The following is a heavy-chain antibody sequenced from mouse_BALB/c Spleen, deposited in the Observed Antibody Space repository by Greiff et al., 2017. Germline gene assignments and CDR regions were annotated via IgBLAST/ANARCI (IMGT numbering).Heavy chain of an antibody. Sequence: EVKLVESGGGLVKPGGSLKLSCAASGFTFSDYYMYWVRQTPEKRLEWVATIGDGGSYTYYPDSVKGRFTISRDNAKNNLYLQMSSLKSEDTAMYYCARDKVRGYFDVWGAGTTVTVSS. CDR3: ARDKVRGYFDV. J-gene: IGHJ1*01. CDR1: GFTFSDYY. V-gene: IGHV5-4*02. D-gene: IGHD2-14*01. CDR2: IGDGGSYT.